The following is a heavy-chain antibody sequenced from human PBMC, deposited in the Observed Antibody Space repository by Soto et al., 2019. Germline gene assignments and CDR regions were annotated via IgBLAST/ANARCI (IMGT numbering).Heavy chain of an antibody. J-gene: IGHJ6*02. V-gene: IGHV1-69*01. D-gene: IGHD2-8*01. CDR2: IIPIFGTA. CDR1: GGTFSSYA. CDR3: ARDRRRIYCTNGVCHPYYYYYYGMDV. Sequence: QVQLVQSGAEVKKPGSSVKVSCKASGGTFSSYAISWVRQAPGQGLEWMGGIIPIFGTANYAQKFQGRVTITADESTSPAYLELSSLRSEDTAVYYCARDRRRIYCTNGVCHPYYYYYYGMDVWGQGTTVTVSS.